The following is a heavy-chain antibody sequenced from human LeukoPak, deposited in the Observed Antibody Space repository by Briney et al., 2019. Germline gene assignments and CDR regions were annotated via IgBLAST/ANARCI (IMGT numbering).Heavy chain of an antibody. D-gene: IGHD3-22*01. CDR2: LYYSGST. CDR1: GGSISSSTYY. CDR3: AAAKRYYYDSSGYFPYY. V-gene: IGHV4-39*07. J-gene: IGHJ4*02. Sequence: SETLSLTCTVSGGSISSSTYYWGWIRQPPGKGLEWIGSLYYSGSTYYNPSLKSRVTISVDTSKNQFSLKLSSVTAADTAVYYCAAAKRYYYDSSGYFPYYWGQGTLVTVSS.